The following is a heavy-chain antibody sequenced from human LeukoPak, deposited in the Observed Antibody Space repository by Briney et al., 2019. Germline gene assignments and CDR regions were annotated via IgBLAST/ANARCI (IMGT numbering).Heavy chain of an antibody. CDR2: INPNSGGT. J-gene: IGHJ4*02. Sequence: ASVKVSCKASGYTFTGYYMHWVRQAPGQGLEWMGWINPNSGGTNYAQKFQGRVTMTRDTSISTAYMELSRLRSGDTAVYYCARSYDSSGYYGYGYYFDYWGQGTLVTVSS. CDR1: GYTFTGYY. CDR3: ARSYDSSGYYGYGYYFDY. V-gene: IGHV1-2*02. D-gene: IGHD3-22*01.